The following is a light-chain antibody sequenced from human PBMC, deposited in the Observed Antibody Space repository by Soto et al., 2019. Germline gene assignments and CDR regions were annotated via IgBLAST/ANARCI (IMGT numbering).Light chain of an antibody. CDR2: DVS. Sequence: QSVLTQPASVSGSPGQSITISCTGTSSDVGGYNYVSWYQQHPGKAPKLMIYDVSNWPSGVSNRFSGSKSGNTASLTISGLQAEDEADYYCSSYTSSSHVVFGGGTKVTVL. J-gene: IGLJ2*01. V-gene: IGLV2-14*01. CDR3: SSYTSSSHVV. CDR1: SSDVGGYNY.